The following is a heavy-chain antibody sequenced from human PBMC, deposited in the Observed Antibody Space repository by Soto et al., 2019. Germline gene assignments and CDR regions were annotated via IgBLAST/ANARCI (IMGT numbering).Heavy chain of an antibody. CDR1: GGSISSGDYY. CDR2: IYYSGST. J-gene: IGHJ4*02. D-gene: IGHD3-22*01. CDR3: ARGMYYYDSSGYYATPMFDY. V-gene: IGHV4-30-4*01. Sequence: PSETLSLTCTVSGGSISSGDYYWSWIRQPPGKGLEWIGYIYYSGSTYYKQSLKSRVTISVDTSKNQFSLKLSSVTAADTAVYYCARGMYYYDSSGYYATPMFDYWGQGTLVTVSS.